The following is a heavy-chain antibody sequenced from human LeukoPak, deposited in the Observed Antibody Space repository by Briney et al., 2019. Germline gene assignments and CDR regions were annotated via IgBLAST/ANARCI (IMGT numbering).Heavy chain of an antibody. D-gene: IGHD1-26*01. V-gene: IGHV1-18*01. CDR3: ARDSSPWELLRHFDY. CDR2: ISAYNGNT. CDR1: GYTFTSYS. Sequence: ASVKVSCKASGYTFTSYSINWVRQAPGQGLEWMGWISAYNGNTNYAQKFRGRVTMTRDTSISTAYMELSRLRSDDTAVYYCARDSSPWELLRHFDYWGQGTLVTVSS. J-gene: IGHJ4*02.